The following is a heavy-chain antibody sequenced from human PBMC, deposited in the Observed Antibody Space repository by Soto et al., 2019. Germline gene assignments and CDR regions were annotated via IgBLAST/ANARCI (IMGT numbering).Heavy chain of an antibody. CDR1: GFTFGDYA. D-gene: IGHD6-19*01. CDR2: IRSKAYGGTT. J-gene: IGHJ4*02. V-gene: IGHV3-49*03. Sequence: GGSLRLSCTASGFTFGDYAMSWFRQAPGKGLEWVGFIRSKAYGGTTEYAASVKGRFTISRDDSKSIAYLQMNSLKTEDTAVYYCTRGRNGYSSCWYFDYWGQGTLVTVSS. CDR3: TRGRNGYSSCWYFDY.